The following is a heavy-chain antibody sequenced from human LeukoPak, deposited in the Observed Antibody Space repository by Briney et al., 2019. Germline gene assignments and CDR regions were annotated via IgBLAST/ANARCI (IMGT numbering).Heavy chain of an antibody. Sequence: GGSLRLSCAASGFSFDDYGMSWVRQAPGKGLEWVSGINWNGGSTGYADSVKGRFTISRDNAKNSLYLQMNSLRAEDTALYYCARFGVGATRDAFDIWGQGQWSPSLQ. J-gene: IGHJ3*02. CDR2: INWNGGST. V-gene: IGHV3-20*04. D-gene: IGHD1-26*01. CDR1: GFSFDDYG. CDR3: ARFGVGATRDAFDI.